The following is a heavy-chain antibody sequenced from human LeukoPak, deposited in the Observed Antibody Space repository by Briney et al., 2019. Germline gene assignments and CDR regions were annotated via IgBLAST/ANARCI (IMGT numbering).Heavy chain of an antibody. CDR1: GYTFTSYD. J-gene: IGHJ4*02. V-gene: IGHV1-8*01. CDR2: MNPNSGNT. Sequence: GASVKVSCKAPGYTFTSYDINWVRQATGQGLEWMGWMNPNSGNTGYAQKFQGRVTMTGNTSISTAYMELSSLRSEDTAVYYCARAHFEMDSYGTDYWGQGTLVIVSS. D-gene: IGHD5-18*01. CDR3: ARAHFEMDSYGTDY.